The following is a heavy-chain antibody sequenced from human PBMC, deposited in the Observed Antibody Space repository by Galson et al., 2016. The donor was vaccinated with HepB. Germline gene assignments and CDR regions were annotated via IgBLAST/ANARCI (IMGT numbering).Heavy chain of an antibody. D-gene: IGHD5-18*01. CDR3: AKGRIQLWLRESFDC. V-gene: IGHV3-23*01. Sequence: SLRLSCAASGFTFSSYGMSWVRQAPGKGLEWVSVISGSGDRTYYADSVKGRLTISRDNSNNTLFLQMYNLRAEDTAIYYCAKGRIQLWLRESFDCWGQGTLVAVSS. CDR2: ISGSGDRT. CDR1: GFTFSSYG. J-gene: IGHJ4*02.